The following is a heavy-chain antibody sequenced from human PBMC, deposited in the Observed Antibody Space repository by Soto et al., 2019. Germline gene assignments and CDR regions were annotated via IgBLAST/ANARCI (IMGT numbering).Heavy chain of an antibody. CDR2: INPNSGGT. J-gene: IGHJ4*02. CDR3: ARDDYGGNSGVLVDF. Sequence: RASVKVSCKASGYTFTSYYMHWVRQAPGQGFEWMGWINPNSGGTNYVQRFQGRVSMTRDTSISTAYMELSRLTSDDTAVYYCARDDYGGNSGVLVDFWGQGXLVTVSS. CDR1: GYTFTSYY. V-gene: IGHV1-2*02. D-gene: IGHD4-17*01.